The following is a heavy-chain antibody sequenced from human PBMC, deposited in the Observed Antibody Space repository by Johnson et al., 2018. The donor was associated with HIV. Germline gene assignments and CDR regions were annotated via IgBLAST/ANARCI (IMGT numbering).Heavy chain of an antibody. D-gene: IGHD6-6*01. Sequence: VQLVESGGGVVQPGRSLRLSCAASGFTFSSYAMHWVRQAPGKGLEWVAVISYDGSNKYYADSVKGRFTISRDNSKNTLYLEMNSLRAEDTAVYYCAKGRVAARQVGAFDIWGQGTMVTVSS. J-gene: IGHJ3*02. CDR1: GFTFSSYA. CDR2: ISYDGSNK. CDR3: AKGRVAARQVGAFDI. V-gene: IGHV3-30-3*01.